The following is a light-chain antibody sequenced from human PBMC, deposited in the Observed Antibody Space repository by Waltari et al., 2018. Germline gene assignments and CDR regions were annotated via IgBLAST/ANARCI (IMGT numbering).Light chain of an antibody. J-gene: IGKJ1*01. Sequence: EIVLTQSPGTLSLSPGERATLSCRASQSVGRSLAWYQQKPGQAPRLLIVAASSRATSLPDRCSGSGSGTVFSISISILEPEYLAVYYCQHYVRLPATFGQGTKVEIK. CDR1: QSVGRS. V-gene: IGKV3-20*01. CDR2: AAS. CDR3: QHYVRLPAT.